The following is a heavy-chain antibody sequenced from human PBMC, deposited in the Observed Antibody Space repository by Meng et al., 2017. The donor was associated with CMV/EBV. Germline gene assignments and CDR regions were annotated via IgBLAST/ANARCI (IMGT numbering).Heavy chain of an antibody. CDR3: ARGASARDGFGELLDWFDP. V-gene: IGHV1-69*01. CDR2: KSQIFGKA. J-gene: IGHJ5*02. D-gene: IGHD3-10*01. Sequence: RSNAISWERKDPGKGREGMGGKSQIFGKAKEEKKEKGRVKSTAEESTSTDYMELSSLRSEDTAVYYCARGASARDGFGELLDWFDPWGQGTLVTVSS. CDR1: RSNA.